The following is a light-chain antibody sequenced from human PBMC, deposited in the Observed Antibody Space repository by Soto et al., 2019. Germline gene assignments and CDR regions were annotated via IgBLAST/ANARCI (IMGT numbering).Light chain of an antibody. J-gene: IGLJ1*01. CDR2: EVN. V-gene: IGLV2-14*01. CDR1: SSDIGLYNY. Sequence: QSVLSQPASMSGSPGQSITIPCTGASSDIGLYNYVSWYQHHPGKAPKLLISEVNIRPSGLSDRFSASKAGNMASLTISGLQPEDDAFYYCSCLSTTTTPIVFGSGTKVTVL. CDR3: SCLSTTTTPIV.